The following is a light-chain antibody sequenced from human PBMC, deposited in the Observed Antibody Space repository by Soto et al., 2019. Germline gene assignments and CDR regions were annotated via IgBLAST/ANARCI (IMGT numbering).Light chain of an antibody. J-gene: IGLJ1*01. CDR3: RSWDSSLSAYV. V-gene: IGLV1-51*01. Sequence: QSVLTQPPSVSAAPGQKVTISCSGSSSNIGGNSVSWYQQLPGTAPKLLIYDDNKRPSGIPDRFSGSKSGTSATLGITGFQTGDEADYYCRSWDSSLSAYVLGTGTKVTVL. CDR2: DDN. CDR1: SSNIGGNS.